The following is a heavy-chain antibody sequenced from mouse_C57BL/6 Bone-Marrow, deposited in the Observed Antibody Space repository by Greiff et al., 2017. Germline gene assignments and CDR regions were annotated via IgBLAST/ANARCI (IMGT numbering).Heavy chain of an antibody. CDR2: ISDGGSYT. V-gene: IGHV5-4*01. Sequence: EVQRVESGGGLVKPGGSLKLSCAASGFTFSSYAMSWVRPTPEKRLEWVATISDGGSYTYYPHNVKGRFTISIDNAKNNLYLQMSHLKSEDTAMYYCARDGVYYGNLFAYWGQGTLVTVSA. J-gene: IGHJ3*01. CDR3: ARDGVYYGNLFAY. CDR1: GFTFSSYA. D-gene: IGHD2-1*01.